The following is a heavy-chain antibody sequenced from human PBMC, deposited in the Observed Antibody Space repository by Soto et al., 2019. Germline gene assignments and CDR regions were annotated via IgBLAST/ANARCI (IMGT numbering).Heavy chain of an antibody. V-gene: IGHV4-31*03. CDR3: ARSSTSANYFDY. CDR2: IYYSGST. CDR1: GGSISSGGYY. D-gene: IGHD2-2*01. J-gene: IGHJ4*02. Sequence: QVQLQESGPGLVKPSQTLSLTCTVSGGSISSGGYYWSWIRQHPGKGLEWIGYIYYSGSTHYNPSLKSRVTTSVDTTKNQFSLKLSSVDAADTAEYYCARSSTSANYFDYWGQGTPVTVSS.